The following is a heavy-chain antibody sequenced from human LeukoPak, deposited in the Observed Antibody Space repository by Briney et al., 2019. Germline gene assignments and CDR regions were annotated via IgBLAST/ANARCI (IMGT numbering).Heavy chain of an antibody. J-gene: IGHJ4*02. CDR2: ITPIFGTA. V-gene: IGHV1-69*05. Sequence: ASVKVSCKASGGTFSSYAISWVRQAPGQGLEWMGRITPIFGTANYAQKFQGRVTITTDESTSTAYMELSSLRSEDTAVYYCARGVGGIVATIKRYGEPYYFDYWGQGTLVTVSS. D-gene: IGHD5-12*01. CDR1: GGTFSSYA. CDR3: ARGVGGIVATIKRYGEPYYFDY.